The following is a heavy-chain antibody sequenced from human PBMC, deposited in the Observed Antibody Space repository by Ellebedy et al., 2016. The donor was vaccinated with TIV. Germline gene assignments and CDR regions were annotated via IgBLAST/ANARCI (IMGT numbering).Heavy chain of an antibody. D-gene: IGHD5-18*01. V-gene: IGHV1-69*13. J-gene: IGHJ4*02. CDR3: ARDFALVTAMGY. CDR1: GYTFTSYG. Sequence: ASVKVSCKASGYTFTSYGISWVRQAPGQGLEWMGGIIPIFGTANYAQKFQGRVTITADESTSTAYMELSSLRSEDTAVYYCARDFALVTAMGYWGQGTLVTVSS. CDR2: IIPIFGTA.